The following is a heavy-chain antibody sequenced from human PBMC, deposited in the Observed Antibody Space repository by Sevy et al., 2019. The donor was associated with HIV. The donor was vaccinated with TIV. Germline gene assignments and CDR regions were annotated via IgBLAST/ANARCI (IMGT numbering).Heavy chain of an antibody. J-gene: IGHJ5*02. CDR1: GYTFTSYD. CDR2: MNPNTGNT. Sequence: ASVKVSCKASGYTFTSYDINWVRQATGQGLEWMGWMNPNTGNTGYAQKFQGRVTMTRDTSTSTAHMELRSLRSDDTAIYYCTRVRALNYYDTSVSMEYNWFDPWGQGTLVTVSS. V-gene: IGHV1-8*02. CDR3: TRVRALNYYDTSVSMEYNWFDP. D-gene: IGHD3-22*01.